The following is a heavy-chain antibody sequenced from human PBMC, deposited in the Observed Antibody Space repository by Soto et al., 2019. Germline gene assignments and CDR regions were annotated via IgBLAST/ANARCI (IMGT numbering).Heavy chain of an antibody. CDR1: GYSFTDYH. CDR2: INPKSGGT. CDR3: ARGDSTGFFNGVFPFFYHHEKDG. V-gene: IGHV1-2*04. J-gene: IGHJ6*02. D-gene: IGHD2-8*01. Sequence: QVQLVQSGAEVKKPGASVKVSCKASGYSFTDYHIHWVRQAPGQGLEWLGRINPKSGGTSTAQKVQGWVTMTKDPSISPASMEVTRLTSDGTAIYFCARGDSTGFFNGVFPFFYHHEKDGRGQGTTVTVSS.